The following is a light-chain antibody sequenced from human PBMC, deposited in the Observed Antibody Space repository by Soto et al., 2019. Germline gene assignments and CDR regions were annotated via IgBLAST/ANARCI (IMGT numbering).Light chain of an antibody. J-gene: IGLJ2*01. CDR2: EVS. CDR1: SSDVGGYKY. Sequence: QSVLTQPASVSGSPGQSITISCTGTSSDVGGYKYVSWYQQHPGKAPKLMIFEVSNRPSGVSNRFSGSKSGNTASLTISGLQAEDEADYYCSSYTTITTFVVFGGGTKLTVL. CDR3: SSYTTITTFVV. V-gene: IGLV2-14*01.